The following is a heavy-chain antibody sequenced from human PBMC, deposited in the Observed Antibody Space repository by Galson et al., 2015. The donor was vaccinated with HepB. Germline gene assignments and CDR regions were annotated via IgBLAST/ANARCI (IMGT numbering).Heavy chain of an antibody. Sequence: LRLSCAASGFTFRPYSLNWVRQAPGKGLEWVSSISPSSAYIYYADSVKGRFTISRDDAENSLFLQMNSLRAEDTGVYYCTRERKVGATTGDYWGQGILVTVSS. CDR1: GFTFRPYS. CDR3: TRERKVGATTGDY. V-gene: IGHV3-21*01. J-gene: IGHJ4*02. CDR2: ISPSSAYI. D-gene: IGHD1-26*01.